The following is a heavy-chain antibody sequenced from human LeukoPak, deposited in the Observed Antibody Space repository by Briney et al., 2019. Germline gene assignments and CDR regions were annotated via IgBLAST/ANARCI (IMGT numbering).Heavy chain of an antibody. CDR2: TYYRSKWYN. D-gene: IGHD3-22*01. CDR3: AREEYYYDSSGYKLRYNWFDP. J-gene: IGHJ5*02. Sequence: SQTLSLTCAISGDSVSSNSAAWNWIRQSPSRGLEWLGRTYYRSKWYNDYAVSVKSRITINPDTSKNQFSLQLNSVTPEDTAVYYCAREEYYYDSSGYKLRYNWFDPWGQGTLVTVSS. V-gene: IGHV6-1*01. CDR1: GDSVSSNSAA.